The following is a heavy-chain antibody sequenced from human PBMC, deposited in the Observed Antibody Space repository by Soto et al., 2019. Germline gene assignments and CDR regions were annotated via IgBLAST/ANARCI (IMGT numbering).Heavy chain of an antibody. Sequence: GGSLRLSCAASGFTFNNYAMSWVRQAPGKGLQWVSSISESGYSTYYADSVKGRFTISRDNSKNTLYLQMNSLRAEDTAVYYCASSSGDYYYYYMDVWGKGATVTVSS. J-gene: IGHJ6*03. V-gene: IGHV3-23*01. CDR2: ISESGYST. CDR3: ASSSGDYYYYYMDV. D-gene: IGHD2-2*01. CDR1: GFTFNNYA.